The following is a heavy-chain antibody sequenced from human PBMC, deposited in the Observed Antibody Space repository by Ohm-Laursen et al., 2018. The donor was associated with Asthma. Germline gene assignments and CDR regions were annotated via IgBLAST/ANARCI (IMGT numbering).Heavy chain of an antibody. V-gene: IGHV3-30-3*01. CDR2: ISYDGSNK. D-gene: IGHD6-19*01. CDR1: GFTFSSYA. CDR3: AKGKRGHIAVAAPGY. Sequence: SLRLSCAASGFTFSSYAMHWVRQAPGKGLEWVAVISYDGSNKYYADSVKGRFTISRDNSKNTLYLQMNSLRAEDTAVYYCAKGKRGHIAVAAPGYWGQGTLVTVSS. J-gene: IGHJ4*02.